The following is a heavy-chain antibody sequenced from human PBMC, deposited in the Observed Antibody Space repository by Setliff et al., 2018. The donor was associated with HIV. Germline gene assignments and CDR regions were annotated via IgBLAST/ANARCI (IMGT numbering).Heavy chain of an antibody. CDR1: GGSISSYY. Sequence: KPSETLSLTCTVSGGSISSYYWGWIRQPPGKGLQWIGEVTHSGRTNYNPSLESRVTTSVDTSKKQFSLRLTSVTAADTAVYYCARGVRDNSGWSSYYFDYWGQGALVTVSS. CDR3: ARGVRDNSGWSSYYFDY. D-gene: IGHD6-19*01. V-gene: IGHV4-34*01. J-gene: IGHJ4*02. CDR2: VTHSGRT.